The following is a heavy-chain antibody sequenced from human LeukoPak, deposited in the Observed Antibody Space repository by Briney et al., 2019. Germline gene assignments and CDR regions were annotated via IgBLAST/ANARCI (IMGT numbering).Heavy chain of an antibody. D-gene: IGHD3-3*01. Sequence: GGSLRLSCAASGFTFSTSNMNWVRQTPEKGLEWVSTITPGGSNMYYHDSVKGRFTISRDNAKNLLFLQMNSLRAEDTAVYYCASWSGSSVLDYWGQGTLVTVSS. CDR2: ITPGGSNM. J-gene: IGHJ4*02. CDR3: ASWSGSSVLDY. CDR1: GFTFSTSN. V-gene: IGHV3-21*01.